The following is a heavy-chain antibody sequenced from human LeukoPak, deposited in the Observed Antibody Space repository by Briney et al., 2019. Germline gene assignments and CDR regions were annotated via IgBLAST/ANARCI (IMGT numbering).Heavy chain of an antibody. J-gene: IGHJ4*02. CDR1: GFTFSDHA. D-gene: IGHD3-22*01. Sequence: GGSLRLSCAASGFTFSDHAMHCVRQAPGKGLEWVAVIWYDGSNKYYADSVKGRFTISRDNSKNTLYLQMNSLRAEDTAVYYCARDHAEGIVVVTLDYWGQGTLVTVSS. CDR3: ARDHAEGIVVVTLDY. CDR2: IWYDGSNK. V-gene: IGHV3-33*01.